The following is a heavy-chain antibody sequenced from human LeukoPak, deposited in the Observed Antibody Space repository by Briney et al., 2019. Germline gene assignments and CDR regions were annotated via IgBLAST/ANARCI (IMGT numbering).Heavy chain of an antibody. CDR2: ISAYNGNT. D-gene: IGHD4-23*01. CDR3: AIVRGGGNSASKLQH. CDR1: GYTFTSYG. J-gene: IGHJ1*01. Sequence: GASVKVSCKASGYTFTSYGISWVRQAPGQGLEWMGWISAYNGNTNYAQKLQGRVTMTTDTSTSTAYMELRSLRSDDTAVYYCAIVRGGGNSASKLQHWGQGNLVNVSS. V-gene: IGHV1-18*01.